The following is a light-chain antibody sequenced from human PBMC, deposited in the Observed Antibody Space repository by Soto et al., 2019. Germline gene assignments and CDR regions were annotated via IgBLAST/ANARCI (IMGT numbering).Light chain of an antibody. CDR1: QSISSY. CDR3: QHYNTDSEA. Sequence: DRQMTQSPSSLSASVGDRVTITCRASQSISSYLNWYQQKPGKAPKFLIYAASSLQSGVPSRFSGSGSGTEFTLTISSLQPDDFATYYCQHYNTDSEAFGQGTKV. CDR2: AAS. J-gene: IGKJ1*01. V-gene: IGKV1-39*01.